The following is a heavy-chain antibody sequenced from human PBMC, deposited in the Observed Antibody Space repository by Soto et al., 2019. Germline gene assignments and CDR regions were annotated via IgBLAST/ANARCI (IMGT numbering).Heavy chain of an antibody. CDR2: KSYDGSNK. Sequence: PGGSLRLSCAASGFTFSIYGMHWVRQAPGKGLEWVAVKSYDGSNKYYADSVKGRFTISRDNSKNTLYLQMNSLRAEDTAVYYCAKDLTTVVTGNWFDPWGQGTLVTVSS. CDR1: GFTFSIYG. CDR3: AKDLTTVVTGNWFDP. D-gene: IGHD4-17*01. J-gene: IGHJ5*02. V-gene: IGHV3-30*18.